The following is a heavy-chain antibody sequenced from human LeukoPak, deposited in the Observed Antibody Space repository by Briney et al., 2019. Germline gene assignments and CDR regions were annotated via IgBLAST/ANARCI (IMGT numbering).Heavy chain of an antibody. J-gene: IGHJ4*02. V-gene: IGHV3-53*01. Sequence: QPGGSLRLSCAASGLSVSAYYMSWVRQAPGKGLEGVSFIDSGGSGGSTYYTDSAKGRFTISRDNYKNTLFLKMNSLRAEDTAVYYCASDRDSSTWSYYWGQGTLVTVSS. CDR3: ASDRDSSTWSYY. CDR2: IDSGGSGGST. D-gene: IGHD6-13*01. CDR1: GLSVSAYY.